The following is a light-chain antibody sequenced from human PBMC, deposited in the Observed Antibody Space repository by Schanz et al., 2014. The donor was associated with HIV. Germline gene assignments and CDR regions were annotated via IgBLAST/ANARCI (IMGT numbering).Light chain of an antibody. J-gene: IGKJ1*01. CDR3: QQYDNWPRT. CDR2: GAS. Sequence: EIVLMQSPGTLTLSPGERATLSCRASQSVSSTYLSWYQQKPGQAPRLLIYGASTRVTGIPGRFSGSGSGTEFTLTISSLQSEDVALYYCQQYDNWPRTFGQGTKVELK. CDR1: QSVSST. V-gene: IGKV3-15*01.